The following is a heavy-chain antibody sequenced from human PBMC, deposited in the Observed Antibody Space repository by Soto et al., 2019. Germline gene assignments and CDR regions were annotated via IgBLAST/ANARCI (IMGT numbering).Heavy chain of an antibody. D-gene: IGHD6-19*01. CDR3: AKGYSSGWFDY. V-gene: IGHV3-30*18. CDR2: ISYDGSNK. Sequence: VQLVESGGGVVQPGRSLRLSCAASGFTFSSYGMHWVRQAPGKGLEWVAVISYDGSNKYYADSVKGRFTISRDNSKNTLYLQMSGLVAEDTAVYYCAKGYSSGWFDYWGQGTLVTVSS. CDR1: GFTFSSYG. J-gene: IGHJ4*02.